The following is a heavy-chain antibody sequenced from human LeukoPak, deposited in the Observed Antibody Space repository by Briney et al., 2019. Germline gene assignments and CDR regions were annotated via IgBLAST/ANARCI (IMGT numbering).Heavy chain of an antibody. CDR3: ASSGSYYHY. Sequence: PSETLSLTCAVSGGSISSGGYSWSWIRQPPGKGLEWIGYIYHSGSTYYNPSLKSRVTISVGRSKNQFSLKLSSVTAADTAVYYCASSGSYYHYWGQGTLVTVSS. CDR2: IYHSGST. D-gene: IGHD1-26*01. J-gene: IGHJ4*02. V-gene: IGHV4-30-2*01. CDR1: GGSISSGGYS.